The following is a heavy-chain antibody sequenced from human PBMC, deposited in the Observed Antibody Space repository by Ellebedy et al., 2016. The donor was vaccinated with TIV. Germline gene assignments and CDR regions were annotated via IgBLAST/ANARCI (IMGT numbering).Heavy chain of an antibody. J-gene: IGHJ3*02. CDR2: IKQDGSEK. D-gene: IGHD4-17*01. CDR3: ARDGSFGDYLYPMHAFEI. Sequence: GGSLRLSCAASGFTFSSYWMSWVRQAPGKGLEWVANIKQDGSEKYYVDSVEGRFAISRDNAKNSLYLQMNSLRTEDTALYYCARDGSFGDYLYPMHAFEIWGQGTMVTVSS. V-gene: IGHV3-7*01. CDR1: GFTFSSYW.